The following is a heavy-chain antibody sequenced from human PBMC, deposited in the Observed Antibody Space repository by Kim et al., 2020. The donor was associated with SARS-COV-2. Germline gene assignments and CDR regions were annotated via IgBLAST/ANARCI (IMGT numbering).Heavy chain of an antibody. V-gene: IGHV7-4-1*02. CDR3: ARNAPAPDY. J-gene: IGHJ4*02. CDR2: IDTNTGNP. Sequence: ASVKVSCKASGYTFTSYAINWVRQAPGQGLEWMGWIDTNTGNPTYAQGFTGRFVFSLDTSVSTAYLQISSLKAEDTAVYFCARNAPAPDYWGQGTLVTVSS. CDR1: GYTFTSYA. D-gene: IGHD2-15*01.